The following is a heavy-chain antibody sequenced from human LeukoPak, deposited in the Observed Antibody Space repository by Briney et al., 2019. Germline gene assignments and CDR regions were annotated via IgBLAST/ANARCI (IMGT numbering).Heavy chain of an antibody. V-gene: IGHV4-59*01. CDR1: GGSFSAYY. CDR3: ARGRTYRSSSWFDP. Sequence: PSETLSLTCAVYGGSFSAYYWSWIRQPPGKGLEWIGYISYSGNTNYNPSLKSRVTISVDTSKNQFSLKLSSVTAADTAVYYCARGRTYRSSSWFDPWGQGTLVTVSS. CDR2: ISYSGNT. D-gene: IGHD6-6*01. J-gene: IGHJ5*02.